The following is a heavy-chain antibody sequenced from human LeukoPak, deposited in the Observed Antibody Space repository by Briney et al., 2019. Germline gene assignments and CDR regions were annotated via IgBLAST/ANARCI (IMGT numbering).Heavy chain of an antibody. Sequence: SETLSLTCTVSGGSISSGDYYWSWIRQPPGKGLEWIGYIYYSGSTNYNPSLESRVTISVDTSKNQFSLKLSSVTAADTAVYYCARVKTGSGIFDYWGQGTLVTVSS. V-gene: IGHV4-30-4*02. D-gene: IGHD3-10*01. CDR2: IYYSGST. CDR1: GGSISSGDYY. CDR3: ARVKTGSGIFDY. J-gene: IGHJ4*02.